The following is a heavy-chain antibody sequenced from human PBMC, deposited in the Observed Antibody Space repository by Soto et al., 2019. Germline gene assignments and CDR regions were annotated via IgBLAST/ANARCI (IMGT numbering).Heavy chain of an antibody. CDR1: GFSLTNGRMG. J-gene: IGHJ4*02. CDR2: IYWNDDQ. Sequence: SGPTLVNPTETLTLTCSVSGFSLTNGRMGVSWIRQPPGKALEWVALIYWNDDQRYNPSLKSRLTVTKDTSKNHVVLTMTNVDPLDTATYYCTHRSPAYGHDFWGPGTLVTVSS. CDR3: THRSPAYGHDF. D-gene: IGHD3-10*01. V-gene: IGHV2-5*01.